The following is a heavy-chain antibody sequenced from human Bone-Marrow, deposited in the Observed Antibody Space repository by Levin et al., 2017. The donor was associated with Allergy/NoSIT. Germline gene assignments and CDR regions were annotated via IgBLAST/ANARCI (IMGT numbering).Heavy chain of an antibody. Sequence: GESLKISCKASGYLFTDFWIGWVRQLPGKGLEWMGIIYPGDSDARYRPSFQGQVSISVDKPINTVYLQWISLKASDTATYFCARKEAGSGSETIDYWGQGTRVTVSS. D-gene: IGHD3-10*01. CDR1: GYLFTDFW. CDR3: ARKEAGSGSETIDY. J-gene: IGHJ4*02. CDR2: IYPGDSDA. V-gene: IGHV5-51*04.